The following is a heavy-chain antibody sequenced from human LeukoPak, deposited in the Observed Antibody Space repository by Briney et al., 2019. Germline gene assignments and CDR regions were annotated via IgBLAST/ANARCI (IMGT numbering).Heavy chain of an antibody. V-gene: IGHV4-38-2*02. CDR3: ARGMRWLQYPPRGFDY. J-gene: IGHJ4*02. CDR1: GYSISTGSY. D-gene: IGHD5-24*01. Sequence: PSETLSLTCTVSGYSISTGSYWGWIRQPPGKGLEWIGSIYYSGSTYYNPSLKSRVTISVDTSKNQFSLKLSSVTAADTAVYYCARGMRWLQYPPRGFDYWGQGTLVTVSS. CDR2: IYYSGST.